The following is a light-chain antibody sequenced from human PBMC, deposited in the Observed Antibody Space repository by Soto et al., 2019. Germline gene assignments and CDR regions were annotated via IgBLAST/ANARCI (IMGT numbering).Light chain of an antibody. J-gene: IGKJ4*01. Sequence: EILLTQSPGTLSLSPGERATLSRRASQSVSSIYLAWYQQKPGQAPRLLIYGASSRPTGIPDRFSGSGSGTDFTLTISRLEPEDFAVYYCQQYGSSALTFGGGTKVDIK. CDR3: QQYGSSALT. CDR2: GAS. CDR1: QSVSSIY. V-gene: IGKV3-20*01.